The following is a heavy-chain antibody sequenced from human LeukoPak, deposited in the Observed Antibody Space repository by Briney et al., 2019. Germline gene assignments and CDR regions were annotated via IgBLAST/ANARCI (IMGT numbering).Heavy chain of an antibody. J-gene: IGHJ4*02. D-gene: IGHD2-2*01. CDR1: GFTFSNYA. Sequence: PGGSLRLSCAASGFTFSNYAMTWVRQAPGKGLEGVSSISTSGESKYYAGSVKGRFTISRDNSKNTLYLHMNSLRAEDTAIYYCAKDALRLCSTSCYLWGQGTLVTVSS. CDR2: ISTSGESK. V-gene: IGHV3-23*01. CDR3: AKDALRLCSTSCYL.